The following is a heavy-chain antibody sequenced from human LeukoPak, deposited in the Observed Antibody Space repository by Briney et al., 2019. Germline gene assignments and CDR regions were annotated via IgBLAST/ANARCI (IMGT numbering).Heavy chain of an antibody. CDR1: GFTFSSYR. Sequence: QTGGSLRLSCAASGFTFSSYRMNWVRQAPRKGLEWVSYMNSSDTTIYYADSVKGRFTISRDNSKNTLYLQMNTLRAEDTAVYYCARDQGGTYSDYWGQGTLVTVSS. V-gene: IGHV3-48*01. J-gene: IGHJ4*02. D-gene: IGHD1-1*01. CDR2: MNSSDTTI. CDR3: ARDQGGTYSDY.